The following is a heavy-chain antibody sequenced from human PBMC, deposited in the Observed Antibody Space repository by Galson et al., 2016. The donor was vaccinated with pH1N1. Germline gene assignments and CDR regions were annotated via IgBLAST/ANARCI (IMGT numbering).Heavy chain of an antibody. CDR3: AKGGRVGTEGYYYALDV. Sequence: SLRLSCAASGFTVSPNDMSWFRQAPGKGLEWVSVIYSGGNTYYTDSVKGRFIISRDNSKNTLYLQMNSLRAEDTAEYYCAKGGRVGTEGYYYALDVWGQGTTVIASS. CDR2: IYSGGNT. D-gene: IGHD1/OR15-1a*01. V-gene: IGHV3-53*01. J-gene: IGHJ6*02. CDR1: GFTVSPND.